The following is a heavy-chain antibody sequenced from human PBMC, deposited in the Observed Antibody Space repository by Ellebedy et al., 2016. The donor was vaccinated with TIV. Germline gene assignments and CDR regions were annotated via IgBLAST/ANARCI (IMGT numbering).Heavy chain of an antibody. CDR3: ARDGGSGSYSHDAFDI. CDR2: ISSSSSYI. Sequence: GGSLRLSXAASGFTFSSYSMNWVRQAPGKGLEWVSSISSSSSYIYYAASVKGRFTISRDNSKNTLYLQMNSLRAEDTAVYYCARDGGSGSYSHDAFDIWGQGTMVTVSS. V-gene: IGHV3-21*01. J-gene: IGHJ3*02. CDR1: GFTFSSYS. D-gene: IGHD1-26*01.